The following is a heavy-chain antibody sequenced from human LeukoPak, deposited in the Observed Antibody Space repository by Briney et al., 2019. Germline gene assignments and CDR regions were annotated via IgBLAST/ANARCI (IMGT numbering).Heavy chain of an antibody. J-gene: IGHJ5*02. CDR1: GFTFSSYE. CDR2: ISSSGSTI. V-gene: IGHV3-48*03. CDR3: ARGADGVSSNSRGWLDP. D-gene: IGHD2-15*01. Sequence: GGSLRLSCAASGFTFSSYEMNWVRQAPGKGLEWVSYISSSGSTIYYADSVKGRFTISRDNARKSLYLQMNTLRAEDTAVYFCARGADGVSSNSRGWLDPWGQGTLVTVSS.